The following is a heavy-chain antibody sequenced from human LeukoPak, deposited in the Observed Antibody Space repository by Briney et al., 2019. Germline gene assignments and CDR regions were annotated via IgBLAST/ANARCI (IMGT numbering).Heavy chain of an antibody. Sequence: PRGSLRLSCAASGFTFSDYFMSWIRQAPQKGLEWVSYISNSGSTIYYADSVKGRFTISRDNAKNSLYLQMNSLRAEDTAVYYCARDYYASESYYNPSWGQGTLVTVSS. J-gene: IGHJ5*02. D-gene: IGHD3-10*01. CDR1: GFTFSDYF. V-gene: IGHV3-11*01. CDR2: ISNSGSTI. CDR3: ARDYYASESYYNPS.